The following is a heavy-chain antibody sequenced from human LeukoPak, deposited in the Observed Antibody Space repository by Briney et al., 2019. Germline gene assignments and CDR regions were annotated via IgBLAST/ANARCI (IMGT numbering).Heavy chain of an antibody. CDR3: ARSRVDSSTFDY. J-gene: IGHJ4*02. CDR2: IHTRGST. CDR1: GVSISSYF. Sequence: PSETLSLTCTVSGVSISSYFWSWIRQPAGKGLEWIGRIHTRGSTNYNPSLKSRVTMSVDTSKIQFSLQLSSVTAADTAVYYCARSRVDSSTFDYWGQGTLVTVSS. V-gene: IGHV4-4*07. D-gene: IGHD6-13*01.